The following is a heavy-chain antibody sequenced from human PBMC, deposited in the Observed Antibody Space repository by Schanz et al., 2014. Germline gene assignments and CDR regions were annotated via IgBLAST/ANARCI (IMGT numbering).Heavy chain of an antibody. CDR2: ISAYTNNT. V-gene: IGHV1-18*01. CDR3: VRVPSRDVSFDL. D-gene: IGHD3-16*01. CDR1: RYTFNTYG. Sequence: QGQLVQSGPEVKEPGASVKVSCEASRYTFNTYGLNWVRQAPGQGLEWMGWISAYTNNTNYAQKVQGRVTMTTDTSTSTAYMELRSLRSDDTVHYYCVRVPSRDVSFDLWGRGTLVTVSS. J-gene: IGHJ2*01.